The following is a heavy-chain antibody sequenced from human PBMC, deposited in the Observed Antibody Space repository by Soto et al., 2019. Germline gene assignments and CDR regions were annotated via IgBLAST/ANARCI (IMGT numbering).Heavy chain of an antibody. J-gene: IGHJ4*02. CDR1: GFTFSSYW. Sequence: PGGSLRLSCGGSGFTFSSYWMSWVRQAPGKGLEWVAIIKEDGSEKYYVDSVKGRFTISRDNAKNSLYLQMNSLRAEDTAVYYCAGDQPGPTSYWGQGTLVTVSS. V-gene: IGHV3-7*01. CDR3: AGDQPGPTSY. CDR2: IKEDGSEK.